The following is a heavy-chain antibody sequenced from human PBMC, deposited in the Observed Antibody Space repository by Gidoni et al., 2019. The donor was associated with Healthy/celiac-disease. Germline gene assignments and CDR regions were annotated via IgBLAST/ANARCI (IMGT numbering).Heavy chain of an antibody. V-gene: IGHV4-34*01. J-gene: IGHJ4*02. D-gene: IGHD3-10*01. CDR3: AGLKGVWGVIINDY. CDR1: GGSFSGYY. Sequence: QVQLQQWGAGLLKPSETLSLTCAVYGGSFSGYYWSWIRQPPGKGLEWIGEINHCGSTNYNPSLTSRVTISVDTSKNQFSLKLSSVTAAYTAVYYCAGLKGVWGVIINDYLGQGTLVTVSS. CDR2: INHCGST.